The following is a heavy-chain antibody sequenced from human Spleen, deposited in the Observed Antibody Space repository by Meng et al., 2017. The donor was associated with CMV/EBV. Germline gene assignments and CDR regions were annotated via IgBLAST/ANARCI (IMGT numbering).Heavy chain of an antibody. V-gene: IGHV3-74*01. CDR3: ATVGGDSWSSYSFDH. Sequence: ESLKISCAASGFTFSSYWMHWVRQAPGKGLVWVSRINSDGSSTSYADSVKGRFTISRDNAKNTLYLQMNSLRAEDTAVYYCATVGGDSWSSYSFDHWGQGTLVTVSS. CDR1: GFTFSSYW. CDR2: INSDGSST. D-gene: IGHD3-3*01. J-gene: IGHJ4*02.